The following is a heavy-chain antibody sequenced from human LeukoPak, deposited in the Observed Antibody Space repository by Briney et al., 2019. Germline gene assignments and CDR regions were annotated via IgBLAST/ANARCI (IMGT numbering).Heavy chain of an antibody. J-gene: IGHJ3*02. V-gene: IGHV4-59*01. Sequence: SETLSLTCTVSGGSISSSYWSWLRQPPGKGLEWIGYIHYSGNTNYTPTLKNRLTMSVDTSKNQFSLKLSSVTAADTAVYYCVRGYYDSSGSSNTFDIWGQGTMVTVSS. CDR1: GGSISSSY. D-gene: IGHD3-22*01. CDR2: IHYSGNT. CDR3: VRGYYDSSGSSNTFDI.